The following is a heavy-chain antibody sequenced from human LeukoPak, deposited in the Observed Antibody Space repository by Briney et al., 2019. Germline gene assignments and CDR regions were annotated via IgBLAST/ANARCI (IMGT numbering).Heavy chain of an antibody. J-gene: IGHJ3*02. CDR3: ARLSALRFLEWLFADAFDI. Sequence: GGSLRLSCAASGFTFSSYSMNWVRQAPGKGLERVSSISSSSSYIYYADSVKGRFTISRDNAKNSLYLQMNSLRAEDTAVYYCARLSALRFLEWLFADAFDIWGQGTMVTVSS. V-gene: IGHV3-21*01. CDR1: GFTFSSYS. D-gene: IGHD3-3*01. CDR2: ISSSSSYI.